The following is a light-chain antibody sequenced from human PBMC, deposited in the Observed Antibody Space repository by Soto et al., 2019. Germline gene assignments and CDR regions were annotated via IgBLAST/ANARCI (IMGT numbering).Light chain of an antibody. V-gene: IGKV1-39*01. CDR2: VTS. Sequence: DIQMTQSPSSLSAYVGDRLTITCRASQKLSNYLNWYSQQPGRSPKFLIYVTSSLRTGVPTSFRAIGLVTDFTLILRSLEREVVSNYYCQKRNRAACTFGYGNRL. CDR3: QKRNRAACT. J-gene: IGKJ2*02. CDR1: QKLSNY.